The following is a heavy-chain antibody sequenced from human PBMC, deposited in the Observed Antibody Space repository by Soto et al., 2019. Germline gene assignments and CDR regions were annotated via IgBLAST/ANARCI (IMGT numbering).Heavy chain of an antibody. Sequence: EVQLLESGGGLVQPGGSLRLSCAASGFTFSSYAMSWVRQAPGKGLEWVSAISGSGGSTYYADSVKGRFTISRDNSKNTLYLQMNSLRAEDTAVYYCAKDYYDSSGYYYLYYYGMDVWGQGTTVTVSS. CDR2: ISGSGGST. CDR1: GFTFSSYA. CDR3: AKDYYDSSGYYYLYYYGMDV. V-gene: IGHV3-23*01. J-gene: IGHJ6*02. D-gene: IGHD3-22*01.